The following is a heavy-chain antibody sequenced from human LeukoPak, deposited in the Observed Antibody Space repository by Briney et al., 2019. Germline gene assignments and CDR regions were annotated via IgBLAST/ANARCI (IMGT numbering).Heavy chain of an antibody. V-gene: IGHV3-73*01. J-gene: IGHJ4*02. Sequence: PGGSLRLSCAASGFTFSGSAMHWVRQASGKGLEWVGRIRSKANSYATAYAASVKGRFTISRDDSKNTAYLQMNSLKTEDTAVYYCTRPMYYDSSGCYCFDYWGQGTLVTVSS. CDR3: TRPMYYDSSGCYCFDY. CDR2: IRSKANSYAT. D-gene: IGHD3-22*01. CDR1: GFTFSGSA.